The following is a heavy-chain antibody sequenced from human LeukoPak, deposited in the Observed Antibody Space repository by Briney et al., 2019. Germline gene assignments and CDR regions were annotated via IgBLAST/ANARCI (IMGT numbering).Heavy chain of an antibody. Sequence: GGSLRLSCAASGFTFSSYSMNWVRQAPGKGLEWVANIKQDGSEKYYVDSVKGRFTISRDNAKNSLYLQMNSLRAEDTAVYYCARDIAAAGTHAFDIWGQGTMVTVSS. V-gene: IGHV3-7*01. D-gene: IGHD6-13*01. CDR2: IKQDGSEK. J-gene: IGHJ3*02. CDR3: ARDIAAAGTHAFDI. CDR1: GFTFSSYS.